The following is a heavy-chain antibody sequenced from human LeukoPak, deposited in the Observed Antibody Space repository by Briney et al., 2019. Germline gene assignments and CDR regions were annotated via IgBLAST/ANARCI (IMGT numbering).Heavy chain of an antibody. CDR2: INPNSGGT. Sequence: ASVKVSCKASGHTFTGYYMHWVRQAPGQGLEWMGWINPNSGGTDYAQKFQGRVTMTRDTSISTAYMELSRLRSDDTAVYYCARDHYNSSGWYSGGDYWGQGTLVTVSS. CDR3: ARDHYNSSGWYSGGDY. V-gene: IGHV1-2*02. D-gene: IGHD6-19*01. CDR1: GHTFTGYY. J-gene: IGHJ4*02.